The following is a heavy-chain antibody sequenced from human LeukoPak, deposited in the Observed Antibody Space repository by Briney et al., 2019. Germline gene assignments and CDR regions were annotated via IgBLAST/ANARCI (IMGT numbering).Heavy chain of an antibody. Sequence: PSQTLSLTCTVSGGSISSGSYYWSWIRQPAGKGLEWIGYIYYSGSTNYNPSLKSRLTISVDTSKNQFSLRLSSVTAADTAVYYCARKVGCSSCSLDYWGQGTLVTVSS. CDR2: IYYSGST. D-gene: IGHD6-13*01. V-gene: IGHV4-61*09. CDR3: ARKVGCSSCSLDY. J-gene: IGHJ4*02. CDR1: GGSISSGSYY.